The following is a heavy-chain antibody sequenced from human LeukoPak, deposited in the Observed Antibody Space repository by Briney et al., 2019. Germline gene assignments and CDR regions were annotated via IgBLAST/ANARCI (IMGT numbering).Heavy chain of an antibody. J-gene: IGHJ4*02. CDR3: AREGAAANYFDY. D-gene: IGHD6-13*01. Sequence: SVKVSCKASGGTFSIYAISWVRQAPGQGLEWMGGIIPIFGTANYAQKFQGRVTITADESTSTAYMELSSLRSEDTAVYYCAREGAAANYFDYWGQGALVTVSS. CDR2: IIPIFGTA. V-gene: IGHV1-69*13. CDR1: GGTFSIYA.